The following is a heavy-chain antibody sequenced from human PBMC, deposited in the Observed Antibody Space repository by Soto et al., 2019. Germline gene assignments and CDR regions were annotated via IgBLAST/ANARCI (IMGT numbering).Heavy chain of an antibody. D-gene: IGHD3-16*01. CDR1: GYGCRSYG. Sequence: QVQLVQSGAEVKKPGASVKVSCKASGYGCRSYGISWVRQARGQGLEWVGWISTYNGNTTYAQKLQGRVTMTRDISTTTAYMELRSLRSDDTAVYYCARDGGYGDYWGQGTLVTVSS. V-gene: IGHV1-18*01. CDR3: ARDGGYGDY. CDR2: ISTYNGNT. J-gene: IGHJ4*02.